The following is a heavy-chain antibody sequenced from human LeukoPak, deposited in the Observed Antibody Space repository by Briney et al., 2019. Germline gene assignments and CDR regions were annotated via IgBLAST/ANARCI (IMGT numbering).Heavy chain of an antibody. Sequence: GGSLRLSCAASGFIFSSYGMHWVRQAPGKGLEWVAFVRYDGSNKYYADSVKGRFTISRDNSKNTLFLQMNSLRAEDTAAYYCAKDFQAIVVVPTAILDFWGQGTLVTVSS. CDR2: VRYDGSNK. CDR3: AKDFQAIVVVPTAILDF. D-gene: IGHD2-2*02. J-gene: IGHJ4*02. CDR1: GFIFSSYG. V-gene: IGHV3-30*02.